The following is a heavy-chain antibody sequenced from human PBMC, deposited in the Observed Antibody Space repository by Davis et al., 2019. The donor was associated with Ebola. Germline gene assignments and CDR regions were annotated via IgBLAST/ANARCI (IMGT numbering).Heavy chain of an antibody. CDR3: AAGGTGGADNWFDP. CDR1: GFTFTRSA. Sequence: SVKVSCKPSGFTFTRSAVQWVRQARGQRLESIGWIVVGSGNTNYAQKFQGRVTITRDMSTSTAYMELNRLTSEDTAVDYWAAGGTGGADNWFDPWGQGTLVTVSS. V-gene: IGHV1-58*01. D-gene: IGHD7-27*01. J-gene: IGHJ5*02. CDR2: IVVGSGNT.